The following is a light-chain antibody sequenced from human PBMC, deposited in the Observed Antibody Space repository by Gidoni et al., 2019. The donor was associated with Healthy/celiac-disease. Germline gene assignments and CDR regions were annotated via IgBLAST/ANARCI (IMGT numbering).Light chain of an antibody. CDR2: EVS. Sequence: QSALTQPASVSASPGQSITISCTGTSSDVGSYNLVSWYQQHPGKAPKLMIYEVSKRPSGVSNRFSGSKSGNTASLTISGLQAEDEADYYCCSYAGSSTHYVFGTGTKVTVL. CDR3: CSYAGSSTHYV. CDR1: SSDVGSYNL. J-gene: IGLJ1*01. V-gene: IGLV2-23*02.